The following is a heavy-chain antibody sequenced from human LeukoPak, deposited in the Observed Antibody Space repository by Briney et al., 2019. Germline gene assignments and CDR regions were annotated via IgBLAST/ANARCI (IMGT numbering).Heavy chain of an antibody. D-gene: IGHD6-13*01. V-gene: IGHV1-18*01. CDR2: ISAYNGNT. CDR1: GYIFTSYD. CDR3: ARDLAFSSSWYVSAFDY. J-gene: IGHJ4*02. Sequence: ASVKVFCKASGYIFTSYDIIWVRQAPGQGLEGMGWISAYNGNTNYAQKLQGRVTMTTDTSTSTAYMELRSLRSDDTAVYYCARDLAFSSSWYVSAFDYWGQGTLVTVSS.